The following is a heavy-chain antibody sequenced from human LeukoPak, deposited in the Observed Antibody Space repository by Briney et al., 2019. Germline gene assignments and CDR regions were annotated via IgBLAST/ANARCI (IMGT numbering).Heavy chain of an antibody. D-gene: IGHD6-13*01. CDR1: GFTVSSNY. Sequence: GGSLRLSCAASGFTVSSNYMSWVRQAPGKGLEWVSVIYSGGSTSSADSVKGRFTISRDNSKNTLYLQMNSLRAEDTAVYYCASQYSSSWYPHYYYYGMDVCGKGATVTVSS. CDR3: ASQYSSSWYPHYYYYGMDV. CDR2: IYSGGST. J-gene: IGHJ6*04. V-gene: IGHV3-53*01.